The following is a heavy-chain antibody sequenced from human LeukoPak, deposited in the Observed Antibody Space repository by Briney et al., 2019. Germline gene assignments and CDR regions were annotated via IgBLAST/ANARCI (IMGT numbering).Heavy chain of an antibody. CDR2: ISWNSGSI. J-gene: IGHJ4*02. CDR1: GFTFDDYA. Sequence: QPGGSLRLSCAASGFTFDDYAMHWVRQAPGKGLEWVSGISWNSGSIGYADSVKGRFTISRDNAKNSLYLQMNSLRAEDTALYYCAKDNYDSSGYYDYWGQGTLVTVSS. CDR3: AKDNYDSSGYYDY. V-gene: IGHV3-9*01. D-gene: IGHD3-22*01.